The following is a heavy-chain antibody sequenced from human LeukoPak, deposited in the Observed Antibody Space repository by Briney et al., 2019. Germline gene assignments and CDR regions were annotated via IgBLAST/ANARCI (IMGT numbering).Heavy chain of an antibody. D-gene: IGHD1-1*01. CDR1: GGSFSGYY. CDR2: IYYSGST. CDR3: ARYNWNDVRFDY. J-gene: IGHJ4*02. V-gene: IGHV4-59*08. Sequence: PSETLSLTCAVYGGSFSGYYWSWIRQPPGKGLEWIGYIYYSGSTNYNPSLKSRVTISVDTSKNQFSLKLSSVTAADTAVYYCARYNWNDVRFDYWGQGTLVTVSS.